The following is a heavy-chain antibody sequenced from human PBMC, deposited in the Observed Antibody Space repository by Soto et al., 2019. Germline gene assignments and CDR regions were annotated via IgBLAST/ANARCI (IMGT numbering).Heavy chain of an antibody. J-gene: IGHJ4*02. D-gene: IGHD5-12*01. Sequence: QVQLVESGGGVVQPGRSLRLSCAASGFTFSSYGMHWVRQAPGKGLEWVAVISYDGSNKYYADSVKGRFTISRDNSKNTLYLQMNSLRAEDTAVYYCAKAYGGYDWDAEYWGQGTLVTVSS. CDR2: ISYDGSNK. V-gene: IGHV3-30*18. CDR3: AKAYGGYDWDAEY. CDR1: GFTFSSYG.